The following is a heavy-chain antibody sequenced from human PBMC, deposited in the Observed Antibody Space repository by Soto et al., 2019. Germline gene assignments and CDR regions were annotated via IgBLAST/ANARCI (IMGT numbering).Heavy chain of an antibody. D-gene: IGHD1-26*01. CDR3: ARGMGNSDY. V-gene: IGHV4-59*01. J-gene: IGHJ4*02. CDR1: GGSISSYY. CDR2: IYYSGST. Sequence: QVQLQESGPGLVKPPETLSLTCTVSGGSISSYYWSWIRQPPGKGLEWIGYIYYSGSTNYNPSLKSRVTISVDTSKNQFSLKLSSVTAADTAVYYCARGMGNSDYWGQGTLVTVSS.